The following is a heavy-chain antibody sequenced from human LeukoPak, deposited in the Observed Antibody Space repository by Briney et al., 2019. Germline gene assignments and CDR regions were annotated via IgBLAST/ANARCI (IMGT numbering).Heavy chain of an antibody. J-gene: IGHJ1*01. D-gene: IGHD6-19*01. CDR3: ARGTVDGRRGDYQP. CDR1: GGSFSGYY. CDR2: INHSGST. V-gene: IGHV4-34*01. Sequence: PSETLSLTCAVYGGSFSGYYWSWIRQPPGRGLEWIGEINHSGSTNYNPSLKSRVTISVDTSKTQFSLKLSSVAAADTAVYLCARGTVDGRRGDYQPWGQGTLVTASS.